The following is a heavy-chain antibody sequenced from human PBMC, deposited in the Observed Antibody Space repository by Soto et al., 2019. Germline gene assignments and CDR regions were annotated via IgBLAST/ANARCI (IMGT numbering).Heavy chain of an antibody. Sequence: QLQLQESGSGLVKPSQNLSLTCAISGGSITCGGCSWCWIRQPPGRGLDWIGSIYHSGTTHSNPSLKSRIYISVDRTKNQFSLKLTSVTAADTAVYYFARDLYYSESSSPFRNDAVDIWGMGTMVTVSS. V-gene: IGHV4-30-2*01. J-gene: IGHJ3*02. CDR2: IYHSGTT. CDR3: ARDLYYSESSSPFRNDAVDI. CDR1: GGSITCGGCS. D-gene: IGHD3-22*01.